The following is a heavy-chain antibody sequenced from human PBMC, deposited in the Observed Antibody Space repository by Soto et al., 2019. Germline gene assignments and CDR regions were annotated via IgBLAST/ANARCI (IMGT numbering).Heavy chain of an antibody. V-gene: IGHV3-48*03. D-gene: IGHD7-27*01. Sequence: EVQLLESGGGLVQPGGSLRLSCGVSGFTFNDFEMNWVRQAPGKGLEWLAYIDGSGTTKKYADSVRGRFTISRGNPTDSLFPQLRSLSAADTSIHYRARGCGRSNDWGQGTLVSVSS. CDR3: ARGCGRSND. J-gene: IGHJ4*02. CDR1: GFTFNDFE. CDR2: IDGSGTTK.